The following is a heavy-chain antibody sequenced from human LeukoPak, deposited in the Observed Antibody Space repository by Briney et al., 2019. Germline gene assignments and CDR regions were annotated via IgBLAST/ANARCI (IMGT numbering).Heavy chain of an antibody. D-gene: IGHD2-2*02. CDR3: ARAGYCSSTSCYKGAFDI. J-gene: IGHJ3*02. Sequence: ASVKVSCKASGYTFTSYYMHWVRRAPGQGLEWMGIINPSGGSTSYAQKFQGRVTMTRDTSTSTVYMELSSLRSEDTAVYYCARAGYCSSTSCYKGAFDIWGQGTMVTVSS. V-gene: IGHV1-46*01. CDR2: INPSGGST. CDR1: GYTFTSYY.